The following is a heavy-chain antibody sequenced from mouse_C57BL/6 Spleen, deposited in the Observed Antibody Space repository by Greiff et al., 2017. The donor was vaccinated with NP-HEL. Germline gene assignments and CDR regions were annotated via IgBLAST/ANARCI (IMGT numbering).Heavy chain of an antibody. CDR2: INPSSGYT. Sequence: VQLQQSGAELAKPGASVKLSCKASGYTFTSYWMHWVKQRPGQGLEWIGYINPSSGYTKSNQKFKDKATLTADKSSITAYMQLSSLTYEDSAVYYCARGGTAQASFAYWGQGTLVTVSA. V-gene: IGHV1-7*01. CDR3: ARGGTAQASFAY. CDR1: GYTFTSYW. D-gene: IGHD3-2*02. J-gene: IGHJ3*01.